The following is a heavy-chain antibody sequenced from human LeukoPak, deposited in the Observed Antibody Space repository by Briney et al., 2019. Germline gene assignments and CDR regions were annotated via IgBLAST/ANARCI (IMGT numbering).Heavy chain of an antibody. CDR2: ISWNSGSI. D-gene: IGHD3-10*01. J-gene: IGHJ4*02. CDR1: GFTFDDYA. V-gene: IGHV3-9*01. Sequence: PGRSLRLSCAASGFTFDDYAMHWVRQAPGKGLEWVSGISWNSGSIGYADSVKGRFTISRDNAKNSLYLQMNSLRAEDTAVYYCARINGVRGVTDYFHFDYWGQGTLVTVSS. CDR3: ARINGVRGVTDYFHFDY.